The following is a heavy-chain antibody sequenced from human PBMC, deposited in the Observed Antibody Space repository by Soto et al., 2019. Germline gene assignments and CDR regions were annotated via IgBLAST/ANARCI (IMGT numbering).Heavy chain of an antibody. J-gene: IGHJ4*02. D-gene: IGHD6-13*01. CDR1: GFTFSSYS. CDR2: ISSSSSTI. CDR3: ARVMYSSSWYDVDY. V-gene: IGHV3-48*02. Sequence: EVQLVESGGGLVQPGGSLRLSCAASGFTFSSYSMNWVRQAPGKGLEWVSYISSSSSTIYYADSVKGRFTISRDNAKNSLYLQMNSLRDDDSAVYYCARVMYSSSWYDVDYWGQGTLVTVSS.